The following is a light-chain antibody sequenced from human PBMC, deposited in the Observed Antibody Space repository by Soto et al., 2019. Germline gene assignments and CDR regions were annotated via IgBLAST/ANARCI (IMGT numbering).Light chain of an antibody. CDR1: SSDVGTYNY. Sequence: QSALTQPRSVSGSPGQSVTISCTGTSSDVGTYNYVSWYQQHPGKAPKLMIYDVSQRPSGVPDRFPGSKSGNTASLTISGLQAEDESDYYCCSYAGNYTSVFGGGTKRTVL. V-gene: IGLV2-11*01. CDR2: DVS. CDR3: CSYAGNYTSV. J-gene: IGLJ2*01.